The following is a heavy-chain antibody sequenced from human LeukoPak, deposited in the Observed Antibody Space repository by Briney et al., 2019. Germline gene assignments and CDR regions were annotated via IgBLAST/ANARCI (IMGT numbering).Heavy chain of an antibody. D-gene: IGHD1-26*01. CDR2: IYPGDSDT. CDR1: GDSFTNYW. Sequence: GESLKISCKVSGDSFTNYWIGWVRQMPGKGLEWMGIIYPGDSDTRYSPSFQGQVTISADKSISTAYLQWSSLKSSDTAMYYCARRLAATKAHDYWGQGTLVTVSS. V-gene: IGHV5-51*01. CDR3: ARRLAATKAHDY. J-gene: IGHJ4*02.